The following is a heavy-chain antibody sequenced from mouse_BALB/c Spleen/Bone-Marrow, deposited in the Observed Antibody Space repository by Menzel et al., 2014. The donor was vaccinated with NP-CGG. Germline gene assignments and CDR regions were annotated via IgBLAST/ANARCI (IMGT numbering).Heavy chain of an antibody. Sequence: QVQLQQSGAELARPGALVKMSCKASGYTFTSYTIQWVKQRPGQGLEWIGYINPSSGYTDYNQKFKDKTTLTADKSSNTAYMQLTSLTSEDSAVYSCAREARTGAWFTYWGQGTLVTVSA. J-gene: IGHJ3*01. CDR3: AREARTGAWFTY. D-gene: IGHD4-1*01. V-gene: IGHV1-4*02. CDR1: GYTFTSYT. CDR2: INPSSGYT.